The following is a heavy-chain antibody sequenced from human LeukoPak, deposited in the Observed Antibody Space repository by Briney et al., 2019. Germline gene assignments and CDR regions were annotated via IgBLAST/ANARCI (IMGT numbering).Heavy chain of an antibody. J-gene: IGHJ6*03. CDR2: IFHSGTT. Sequence: SETLSLTCTVSGYSISSGYYWGWIRQPPGKGLEWIGSIFHSGTTYYNPSLKSRVTISVDTSKNQFSLRLSSVTAADTAVYFCAKSIASASTNSCYYMDVWGTGTTVTVSS. V-gene: IGHV4-38-2*02. D-gene: IGHD6-13*01. CDR1: GYSISSGYY. CDR3: AKSIASASTNSCYYMDV.